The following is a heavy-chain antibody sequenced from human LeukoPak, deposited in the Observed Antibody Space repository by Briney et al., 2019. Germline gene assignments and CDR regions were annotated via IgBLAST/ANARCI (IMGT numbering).Heavy chain of an antibody. J-gene: IGHJ1*01. CDR1: GGPISSYY. D-gene: IGHD2/OR15-2a*01. CDR3: ARDLDGFPY. Sequence: SETLSLTCTVSGGPISSYYWSWIRQPPGKGLEWIGYIYYSGSTNYNPSLKSRVTISVDTSKNHFSLQLNSVTPEDTAVYYCARDLDGFPYWPQGPLVTLSS. V-gene: IGHV4-59*12. CDR2: IYYSGST.